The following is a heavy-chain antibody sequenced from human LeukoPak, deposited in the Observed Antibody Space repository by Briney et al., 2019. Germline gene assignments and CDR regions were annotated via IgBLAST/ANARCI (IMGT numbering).Heavy chain of an antibody. CDR3: ARERGYCSGGSCYSGFDY. Sequence: GSLRLSCAASGFTFSSYSMNWVRPAPGKGLEWVSSISSSSSYIYYSDSVKGRFTISRDNAKNSLYLQMNSLRAEDTAVYYCARERGYCSGGSCYSGFDYWGQGTLVTVSS. CDR2: ISSSSSYI. V-gene: IGHV3-21*01. CDR1: GFTFSSYS. D-gene: IGHD2-15*01. J-gene: IGHJ4*02.